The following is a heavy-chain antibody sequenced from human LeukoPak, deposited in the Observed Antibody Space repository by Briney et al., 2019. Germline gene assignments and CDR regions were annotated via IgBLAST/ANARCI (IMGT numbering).Heavy chain of an antibody. J-gene: IGHJ4*02. V-gene: IGHV3-30*18. CDR2: ISYDENKK. D-gene: IGHD6-13*01. CDR3: AKDSPPGYSSSWYV. CDR1: GFTFSSYV. Sequence: GGSLRLSCVASGFTFSSYVMHWVRQAPGKGLEWVAFISYDENKKYYTESVKGRFTVSRDNSKRTLYLHMNSLSAEDSAVYYCAKDSPPGYSSSWYVWGQGTLVTVSS.